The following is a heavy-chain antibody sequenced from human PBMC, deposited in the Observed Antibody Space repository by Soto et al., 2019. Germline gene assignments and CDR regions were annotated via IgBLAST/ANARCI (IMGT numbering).Heavy chain of an antibody. D-gene: IGHD3-10*01. CDR3: ARDDPPSYFYGLGTLAFDI. Sequence: QVQLQESGPGLVKPSQTLSLTCTVSGGSISSGGYYWSWIRQHPGKGLEWIGYIYYSGSTYYNPSLKSRVTISVDTSKNQFSLKLSSVTAADTAVYYCARDDPPSYFYGLGTLAFDIWGQGTMVTVSS. J-gene: IGHJ3*02. CDR2: IYYSGST. CDR1: GGSISSGGYY. V-gene: IGHV4-31*03.